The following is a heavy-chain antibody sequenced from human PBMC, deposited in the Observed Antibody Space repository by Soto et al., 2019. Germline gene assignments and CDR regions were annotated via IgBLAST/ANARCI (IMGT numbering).Heavy chain of an antibody. D-gene: IGHD1-26*01. CDR3: ASCPSTRGGSYLWFDL. CDR2: ISAYNGNT. Sequence: GASVKVSCMASGYTFTIYGISCVLQSPFQGLKWMGWISAYNGNTNNAQNLQGRDTMNTDTSTRTAYMKVRSLRSDDRAVYYCASCPSTRGGSYLWFDLWGQGTLVTVSS. CDR1: GYTFTIYG. V-gene: IGHV1-18*04. J-gene: IGHJ5*02.